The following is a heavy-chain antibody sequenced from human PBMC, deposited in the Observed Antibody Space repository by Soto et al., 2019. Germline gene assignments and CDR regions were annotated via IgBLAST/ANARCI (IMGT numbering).Heavy chain of an antibody. CDR1: GFTFSSYS. V-gene: IGHV3-21*01. Sequence: PGGSLRLCCAACGFTFSSYSMNWVRQAPGKGLEWVSSISSSSSYIYYADSVKGRFTISRDNAKNSLYLQMNSLRAEDTAVYYGARDLQSSSARYLDYWGQGPWVTVSS. CDR2: ISSSSSYI. D-gene: IGHD6-6*01. J-gene: IGHJ4*02. CDR3: ARDLQSSSARYLDY.